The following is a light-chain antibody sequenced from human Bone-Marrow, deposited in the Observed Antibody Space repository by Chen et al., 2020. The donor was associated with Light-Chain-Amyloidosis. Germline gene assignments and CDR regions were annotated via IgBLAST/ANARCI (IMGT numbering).Light chain of an antibody. Sequence: DIQMTQSPSSLSASVGDRVTITCRASLRISNYLNWYQQKPGKAPKLLSHAASTLQSGVPLRFSGSGSGTDFSLTISSVQPEDFAIYYFQQDYSRSSIAFGQGTRLEIK. CDR2: AAS. V-gene: IGKV1-39*01. J-gene: IGKJ5*01. CDR3: QQDYSRSSIA. CDR1: LRISNY.